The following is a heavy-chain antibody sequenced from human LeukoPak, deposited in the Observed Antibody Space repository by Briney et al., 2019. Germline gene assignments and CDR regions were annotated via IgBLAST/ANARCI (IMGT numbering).Heavy chain of an antibody. CDR1: GFTFDDYG. CDR2: IIWSGGST. J-gene: IGHJ4*02. V-gene: IGHV3-20*04. CDR3: ARETPYSSSWTVFDY. Sequence: PGGSLRLSCAASGFTFDDYGMSWVRQAPGKGLEWVSGIIWSGGSTGYADSVKGRFTISRDNAKNSLYLQMNSLRAEDTAVYYCARETPYSSSWTVFDYWGQGTLVTVSS. D-gene: IGHD6-13*01.